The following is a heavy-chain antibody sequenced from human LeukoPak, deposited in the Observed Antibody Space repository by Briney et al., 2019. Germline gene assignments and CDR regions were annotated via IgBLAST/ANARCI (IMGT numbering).Heavy chain of an antibody. CDR3: ARGPTYYYDSSGYCFDY. D-gene: IGHD3-22*01. CDR1: GGSISSSSYY. CDR2: IYYSGST. Sequence: SETLSLICTVSGGSISSSSYYWGWIRQPPGKGLEWIGSIYYSGSTYYNPSLKSRVTISVDTSKNQFSLKLSSVTAADTAVYYCARGPTYYYDSSGYCFDYWGQGTLVTVSS. V-gene: IGHV4-39*01. J-gene: IGHJ4*02.